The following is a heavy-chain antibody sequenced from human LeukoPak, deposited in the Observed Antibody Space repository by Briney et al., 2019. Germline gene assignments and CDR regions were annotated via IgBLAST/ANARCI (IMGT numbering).Heavy chain of an antibody. V-gene: IGHV1-2*04. CDR2: INPNSGGT. CDR1: GYTFTSYG. Sequence: ASVKVSRKASGYTFTSYGISWVRQAPGQGLEWMGWINPNSGGTNYAQKFQGWVTMTRDTSISTAYMELSRLRSDDTAVYYCARDSRIAAAGHYYYYGMDVWGQGTAVTVSS. D-gene: IGHD6-13*01. J-gene: IGHJ6*02. CDR3: ARDSRIAAAGHYYYYGMDV.